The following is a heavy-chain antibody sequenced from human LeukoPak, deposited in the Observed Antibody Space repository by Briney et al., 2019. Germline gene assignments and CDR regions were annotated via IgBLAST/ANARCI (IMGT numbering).Heavy chain of an antibody. Sequence: SETLSLTCAVYGGSFSGYYWSWIRQPPGKGLEWIGEINHSGSTNYNPSLKSRVTISVDTSKNQFSLKPSSVTAADTAVYYCARAPRLRYFDRNWYFDLWGRGTLVTVSS. CDR1: GGSFSGYY. V-gene: IGHV4-34*01. D-gene: IGHD3-9*01. J-gene: IGHJ2*01. CDR3: ARAPRLRYFDRNWYFDL. CDR2: INHSGST.